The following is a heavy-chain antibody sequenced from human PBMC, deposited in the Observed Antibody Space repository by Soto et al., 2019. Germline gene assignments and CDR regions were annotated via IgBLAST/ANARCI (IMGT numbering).Heavy chain of an antibody. D-gene: IGHD1-26*01. Sequence: SETLSLTCTVSGGSISSSSYYWGWIRQPPGKGLEWIGSIYYSGSTHYNPSLKSRVTISVDTSKNQFSLKLSSVTAADTAVYYCARRYGGFDYWGQGTLVTVSS. CDR3: ARRYGGFDY. CDR2: IYYSGST. CDR1: GGSISSSSYY. V-gene: IGHV4-39*01. J-gene: IGHJ4*02.